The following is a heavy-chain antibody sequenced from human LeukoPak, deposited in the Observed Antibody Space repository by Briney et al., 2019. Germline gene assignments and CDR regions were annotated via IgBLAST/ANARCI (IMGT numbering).Heavy chain of an antibody. J-gene: IGHJ4*02. V-gene: IGHV3-66*01. CDR2: IYSGGST. D-gene: IGHD5-12*01. CDR1: GFAVSSNY. Sequence: PGGSLRLSCAASGFAVSSNYMSWVRQAPGKGLEWVAVIYSGGSTNYADSVRGRFTISRDNSKNTLYLLMNSLRAEDTAVYYCASRKSGNAIDYWGQGTLVTVSS. CDR3: ASRKSGNAIDY.